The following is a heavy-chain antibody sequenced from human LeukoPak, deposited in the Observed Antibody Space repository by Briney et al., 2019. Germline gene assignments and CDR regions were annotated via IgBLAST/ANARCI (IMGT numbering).Heavy chain of an antibody. Sequence: PSETLSLTCSVSGDSISNRDFYWVWIRQPPGKGLEYIGSIYYSGSTYYNPSLMRRITISIDTSKNHFSLKLKSVTAADTAMFYCAREATAGYSGSWYSYYYYMDVWGKGTTVTVSS. V-gene: IGHV4-39*07. J-gene: IGHJ6*03. CDR3: AREATAGYSGSWYSYYYYMDV. CDR1: GDSISNRDFY. CDR2: IYYSGST. D-gene: IGHD6-13*01.